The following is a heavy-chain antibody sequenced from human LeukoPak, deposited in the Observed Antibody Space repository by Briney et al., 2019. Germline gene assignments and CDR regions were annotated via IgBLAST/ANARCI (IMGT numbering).Heavy chain of an antibody. CDR1: GFTFGDYA. J-gene: IGHJ4*02. V-gene: IGHV3-49*04. CDR2: IRSKAYGGTT. CDR3: TSPAATGYLVELLDY. Sequence: GGSLRLSCTASGFTFGDYAMSWVRQAPGKGLEWVGFIRSKAYGGTTEYAASVKGRFTISRDDSKSIAYLQMNSLKTEDTAVYYCTSPAATGYLVELLDYWGQGTLVTVSS. D-gene: IGHD3-9*01.